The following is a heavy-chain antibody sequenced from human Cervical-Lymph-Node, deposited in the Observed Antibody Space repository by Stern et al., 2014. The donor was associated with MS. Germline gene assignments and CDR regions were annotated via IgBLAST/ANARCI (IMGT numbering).Heavy chain of an antibody. J-gene: IGHJ5*02. CDR2: IHSTGST. V-gene: IGHV4-31*03. Sequence: QLQLQESGPGLVKPSQTLSLTCSVSGGSIISGGHLWSWIRQPPGEGLEWIGYIHSTGSTYYNPSLRSRVAISLDPSQNLFSLSLTSVTAADTAVYYCARNSPFDPWGQGTLVTVSS. D-gene: IGHD2/OR15-2a*01. CDR3: ARNSPFDP. CDR1: GGSIISGGHL.